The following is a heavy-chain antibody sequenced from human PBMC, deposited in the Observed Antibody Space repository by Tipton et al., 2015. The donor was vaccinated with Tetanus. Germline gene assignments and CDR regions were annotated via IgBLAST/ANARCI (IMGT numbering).Heavy chain of an antibody. Sequence: TLSLTCIVSGGSMSTGGHYGAWVRQSPGQGLEWIGSLTYSGRTYYNPSLKSRVSMAVDTSRKDFSVRLRSVTAADTAVYFCARLREVASRSGWAFDYWGQGILVTVSS. J-gene: IGHJ4*02. CDR2: LTYSGRT. D-gene: IGHD3-10*01. V-gene: IGHV4-39*02. CDR3: ARLREVASRSGWAFDY. CDR1: GGSMSTGGHY.